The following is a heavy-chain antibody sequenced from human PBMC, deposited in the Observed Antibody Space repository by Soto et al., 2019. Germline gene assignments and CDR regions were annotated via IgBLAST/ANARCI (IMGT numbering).Heavy chain of an antibody. CDR2: IKQDGREK. V-gene: IGHV3-7*01. D-gene: IGHD3-3*01. CDR3: ARDQQFLDV. CDR1: GFTFSSYW. J-gene: IGHJ6*04. Sequence: EVQLVESGGGLVQPGGSLRLSCAASGFTFSSYWMRWVRQAPGKGLEWVANIKQDGREKYYVDSVKGRFIISRDNAKNSLYLKINSLRAEDTAVYYCARDQQFLDVWCKGTTVTVSS.